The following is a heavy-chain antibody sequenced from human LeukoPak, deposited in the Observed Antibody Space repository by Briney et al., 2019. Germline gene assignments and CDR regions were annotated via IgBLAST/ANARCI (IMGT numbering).Heavy chain of an antibody. Sequence: SGPTLIKPTQTLTLTSTFTGFALSTSGMCVSWIRQPPAKALEWLAHIDWDDDKYYSTSLKTRLTISKDTSKNQVVLTMTNMNPVDTATYYCARIRRGWIDYWGQGTLVTVSS. CDR2: IDWDDDK. CDR1: GFALSTSGMC. CDR3: ARIRRGWIDY. J-gene: IGHJ4*02. V-gene: IGHV2-70*01. D-gene: IGHD3-10*01.